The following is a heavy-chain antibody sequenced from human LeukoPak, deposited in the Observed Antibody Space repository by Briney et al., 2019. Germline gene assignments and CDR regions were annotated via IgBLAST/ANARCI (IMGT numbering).Heavy chain of an antibody. CDR3: ARVGDWNDLVY. CDR1: CGSISTYY. J-gene: IGHJ4*02. V-gene: IGHV4-59*01. CDR2: ISYTVTT. D-gene: IGHD1-1*01. Sequence: PSETLSLTCTVSCGSISTYYWSWLRQPPGKGLEWIGYISYTVTTNYNPSLKSRVTISVDTSKNQFSLKLSSVTAADTAVYYCARVGDWNDLVYWGQGTLVTVSS.